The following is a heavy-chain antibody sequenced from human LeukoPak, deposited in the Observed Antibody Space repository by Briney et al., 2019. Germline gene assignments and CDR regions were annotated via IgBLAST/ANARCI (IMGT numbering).Heavy chain of an antibody. CDR2: ISGSGGTT. J-gene: IGHJ3*02. D-gene: IGHD1-26*01. CDR3: AKVQQRELRLVPDAFDI. CDR1: GFTFNDYA. Sequence: GGSLRLSCAASGFTFNDYAMSWVRQAPGKGLEWVSSISGSGGTTYYADSVKVRFTISRDDSENTLYLQLRSLRDEDTDVYYCAKVQQRELRLVPDAFDIWGQGTMVTVSS. V-gene: IGHV3-23*01.